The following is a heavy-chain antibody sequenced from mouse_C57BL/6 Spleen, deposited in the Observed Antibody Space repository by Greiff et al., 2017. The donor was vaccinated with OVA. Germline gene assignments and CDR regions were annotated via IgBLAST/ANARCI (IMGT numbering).Heavy chain of an antibody. D-gene: IGHD2-2*01. J-gene: IGHJ4*01. CDR2: IDPEDGET. V-gene: IGHV14-2*01. Sequence: EVQLQESGAELVKPGASVKLSCTASGFNIKDYYMHWVKQRTEQGLEWIGRIDPEDGETKYAPKFQGKATITADTSSNTDYLQLSSLTSEDTDVYYCARWEGAMVFYAMDYWGQGTSVTVSS. CDR3: ARWEGAMVFYAMDY. CDR1: GFNIKDYY.